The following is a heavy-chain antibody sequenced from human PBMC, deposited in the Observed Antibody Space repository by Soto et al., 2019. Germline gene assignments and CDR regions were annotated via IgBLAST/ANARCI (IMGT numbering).Heavy chain of an antibody. D-gene: IGHD2-8*01. CDR2: IIVSHGRP. CDR3: AREPEDGVPGDF. Sequence: QVQLVQSGAAVKEPGAPVKVSCKASGYTFTSHTIHWARQAPGQGLEWMGWIIVSHGRPRIAPQFQGRVTFTTDTSATTAYMELNSLTAEDTAVYFCAREPEDGVPGDFWGQGTLVVVSS. CDR1: GYTFTSHT. J-gene: IGHJ4*02. V-gene: IGHV1-3*01.